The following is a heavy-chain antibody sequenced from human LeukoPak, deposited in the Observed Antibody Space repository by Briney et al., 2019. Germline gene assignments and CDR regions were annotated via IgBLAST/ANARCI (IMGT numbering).Heavy chain of an antibody. CDR3: ARAASPHYDFWSGYYPTGMDV. CDR1: GGSLSGYY. J-gene: IGHJ6*02. Sequence: PSETLSLTCAVYGGSLSGYYWSWIRQPPGKGLEWIGEINHSGSTNYNPSLKSRVTISVDTSKNQFSLKLSSVTAADTAVYYCARAASPHYDFWSGYYPTGMDVWGQGTTVTVSS. CDR2: INHSGST. D-gene: IGHD3-3*01. V-gene: IGHV4-34*01.